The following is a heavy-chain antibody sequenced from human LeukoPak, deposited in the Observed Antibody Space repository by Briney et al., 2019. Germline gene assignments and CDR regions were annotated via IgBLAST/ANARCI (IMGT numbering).Heavy chain of an antibody. V-gene: IGHV1-46*01. Sequence: APVKVSCKASGYTFTTYYMNWVRPAPGQGFEWMGIINPSVGSTSYAQKFQGRITMTRDTSTSTVYMELSSLRSEDTAVYYCVRGGYDFSSGYYPSRWGQGTLVTVSS. J-gene: IGHJ4*02. D-gene: IGHD3-3*01. CDR1: GYTFTTYY. CDR2: INPSVGST. CDR3: VRGGYDFSSGYYPSR.